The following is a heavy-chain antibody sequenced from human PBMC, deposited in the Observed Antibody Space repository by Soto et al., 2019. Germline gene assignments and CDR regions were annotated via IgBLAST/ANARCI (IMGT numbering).Heavy chain of an antibody. V-gene: IGHV3-11*01. CDR3: ARSDYGDYVFFQAEDGIRGLCTVSAFLRNRSSDL. D-gene: IGHD4-17*01. CDR2: ISSSGSTI. Sequence: KGLAWVSYISSSGSTIYYADPMKVRFTISRDNAKHSLYLQMNSLRAEDTAVYYCARSDYGDYVFFQAEDGIRGLCTVSAFLRNRSSDL. J-gene: IGHJ2*01.